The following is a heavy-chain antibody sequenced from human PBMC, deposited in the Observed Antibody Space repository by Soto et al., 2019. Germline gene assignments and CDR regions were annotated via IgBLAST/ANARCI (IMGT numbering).Heavy chain of an antibody. V-gene: IGHV3-30-3*01. D-gene: IGHD6-19*01. CDR3: ARDMYTSDYFVKWCGP. J-gene: IGHJ4*02. Sequence: QVRLVESGGGVVQPGRSLRLSCTASGFSFSSYAMYWFRQPPGKGLEWVAVISHDGINKHYADSVKGRVTVSRDNSNHSLDLQLNSLRGEDTAMYYCARDMYTSDYFVKWCGPWGPGTLVTVSS. CDR1: GFSFSSYA. CDR2: ISHDGINK.